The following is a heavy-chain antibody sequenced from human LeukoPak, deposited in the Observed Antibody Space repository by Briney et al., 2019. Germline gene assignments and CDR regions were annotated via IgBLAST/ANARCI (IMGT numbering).Heavy chain of an antibody. CDR2: ISGSGGST. D-gene: IGHD1-26*01. V-gene: IGHV3-23*01. CDR1: GFTFSSSA. CDR3: ARDRGMLGPWDAFDI. Sequence: PGGSLRLSCAASGFTFSSSAMSWVRQAPGKGLEWVSAISGSGGSTYYADSVKGRFTISRDNSKNTLYLQMNSLRAEDTAVYYCARDRGMLGPWDAFDIWGQGTMVTVSS. J-gene: IGHJ3*02.